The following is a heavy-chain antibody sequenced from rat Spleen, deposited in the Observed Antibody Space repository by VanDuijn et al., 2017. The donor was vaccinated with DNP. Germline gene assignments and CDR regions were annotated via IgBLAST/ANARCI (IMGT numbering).Heavy chain of an antibody. V-gene: IGHV5-22*01. Sequence: EVQLVESGGDLVQPGRSLTLSCAASGFTFSDFYMAWVRQAPQKGLEWIASISYEGSSTYYGDSVKGRFTISRDNAKSTLYLQVNSLRSEDTATYYCAREVYYYFDNWGQGVMVTVSS. J-gene: IGHJ2*01. CDR3: AREVYYYFDN. CDR2: ISYEGSST. CDR1: GFTFSDFY. D-gene: IGHD1-2*01.